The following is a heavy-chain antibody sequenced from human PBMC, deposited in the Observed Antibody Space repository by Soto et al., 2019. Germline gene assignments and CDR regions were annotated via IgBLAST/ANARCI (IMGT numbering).Heavy chain of an antibody. CDR1: GGTFSSYA. CDR2: IIPIFGTA. Sequence: QVQLVQSGAEVKKPGSSVKVSCKASGGTFSSYAISWVRQAPGQGLEWMGGIIPIFGTANYAQKFQGRVTITADESTSTAYMELSSLRSEDTAVYYCARWFTRILFEVGAHYYYYGMDVWGQGTTVTVSS. V-gene: IGHV1-69*01. D-gene: IGHD2-15*01. CDR3: ARWFTRILFEVGAHYYYYGMDV. J-gene: IGHJ6*02.